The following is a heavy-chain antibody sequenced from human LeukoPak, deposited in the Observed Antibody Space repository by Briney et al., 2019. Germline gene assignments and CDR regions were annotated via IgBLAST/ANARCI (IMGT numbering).Heavy chain of an antibody. J-gene: IGHJ4*02. CDR2: IYTSGST. Sequence: SETLSLTCAVSGGTIGNYYWTWIRQPAGKGLEWIGRIYTSGSTNYNASLKSRVSMSVDTSKNQFSLKLSSVTAADTAVFYCARENSGSYREFDYWGQGTLVTVSS. CDR3: ARENSGSYREFDY. D-gene: IGHD1-26*01. V-gene: IGHV4-4*07. CDR1: GGTIGNYY.